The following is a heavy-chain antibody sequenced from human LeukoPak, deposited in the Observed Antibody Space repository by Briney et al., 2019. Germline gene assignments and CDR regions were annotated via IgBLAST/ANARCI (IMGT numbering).Heavy chain of an antibody. J-gene: IGHJ4*02. CDR2: INHSGST. CDR3: ARHGSGSLSYFDY. CDR1: GGSFSGYY. D-gene: IGHD3-10*01. V-gene: IGHV4-34*01. Sequence: PSETLSLTCAVYGGSFSGYYWSWIRQPPGKGLEWIGEINHSGSTNYNPSLKSRVTISVDTSKNQFSLKLSSVTAADTAVYYCARHGSGSLSYFDYWGQGTLVTVSS.